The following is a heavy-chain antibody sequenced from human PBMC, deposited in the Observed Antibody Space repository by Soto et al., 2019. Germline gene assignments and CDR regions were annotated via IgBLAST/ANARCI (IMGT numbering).Heavy chain of an antibody. CDR2: MNPNSGNT. J-gene: IGHJ3*02. CDR3: ARDGNKRNAFDI. CDR1: GYTFTSYD. Sequence: ASVKVSCKSSGYTFTSYDINWVRQATGQGLEWMGWMNPNSGNTGYAQKFQGRVTMTRNTSISTAYMELSSLRSEDTAVYYCARDGNKRNAFDIWGQGTMVTVSS. V-gene: IGHV1-8*01.